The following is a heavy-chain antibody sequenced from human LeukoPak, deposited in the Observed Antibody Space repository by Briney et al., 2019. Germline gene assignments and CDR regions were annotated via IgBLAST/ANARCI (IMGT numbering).Heavy chain of an antibody. D-gene: IGHD2-21*01. CDR2: IPYDGSNE. J-gene: IGHJ4*02. V-gene: IGHV3-30*02. Sequence: PGGSLRLSCAASGLTFSSNGMHSVRQAPHKGLEWVAFIPYDGSNEYYADSVKGRFTISRDNSNNTLYLQMNSLSGGDTAVYYCCGDFDYWGQGTLVTVSS. CDR3: CGDFDY. CDR1: GLTFSSNG.